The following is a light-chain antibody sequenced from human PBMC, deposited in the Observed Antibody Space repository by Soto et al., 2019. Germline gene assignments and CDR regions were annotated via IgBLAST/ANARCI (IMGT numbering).Light chain of an antibody. CDR1: SSDVGGYNY. J-gene: IGLJ2*01. CDR2: DVS. CDR3: CSYTGSSTLV. V-gene: IGLV2-14*03. Sequence: QSALAQPASVSGSPGQSITISCTGTSSDVGGYNYVSWYQQHPGKAPKLLIYDVSYRPSGVSDRFSGSKSDNTASLTISGLQTEDEADYYCCSYTGSSTLVFGGGTKLTVL.